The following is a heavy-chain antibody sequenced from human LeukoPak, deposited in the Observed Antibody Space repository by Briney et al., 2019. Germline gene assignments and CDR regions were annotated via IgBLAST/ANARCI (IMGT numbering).Heavy chain of an antibody. D-gene: IGHD6-13*01. J-gene: IGHJ5*02. CDR1: GFTFSSNA. V-gene: IGHV3-30*04. CDR2: ISYDGSNK. Sequence: GGSLRLSCAASGFTFSSNAMHWVRQAPGKGLEWVAVISYDGSNKYYADSVKGRFTISRDNSKNTLYLQMNSLRAEDTAVYYCAAGYSGNWFDPWGQGTLVTVSS. CDR3: AAGYSGNWFDP.